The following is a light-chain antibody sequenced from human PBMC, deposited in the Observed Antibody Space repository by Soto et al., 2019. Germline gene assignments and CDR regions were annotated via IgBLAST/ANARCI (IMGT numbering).Light chain of an antibody. J-gene: IGLJ3*02. Sequence: QAVVTQEPSFAVSPGRSVTLTCGLSSGSVSTSYYPSRYQQTPGQAPRTLIYSTNTRTSGVPDRFSGSILGNKAALTITGAQADDESDYYCVLYMGSGNWVFGGGTKVTVL. V-gene: IGLV8-61*01. CDR1: SGSVSTSYY. CDR2: STN. CDR3: VLYMGSGNWV.